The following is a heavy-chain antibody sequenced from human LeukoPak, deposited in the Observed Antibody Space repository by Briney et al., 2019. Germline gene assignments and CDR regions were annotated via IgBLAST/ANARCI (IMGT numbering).Heavy chain of an antibody. J-gene: IGHJ4*02. Sequence: PGGSLRLSCAASGFTFSNYGIHWVRQAPGKGLEWVTLISYDGSNKYYADSVKGRFTISRDNSKNTLYLQMNSLRAEDTAVYYCAKDYLPHDFWSGLVDYWGQGTLVTVSS. CDR1: GFTFSNYG. CDR3: AKDYLPHDFWSGLVDY. D-gene: IGHD3-3*01. V-gene: IGHV3-30*18. CDR2: ISYDGSNK.